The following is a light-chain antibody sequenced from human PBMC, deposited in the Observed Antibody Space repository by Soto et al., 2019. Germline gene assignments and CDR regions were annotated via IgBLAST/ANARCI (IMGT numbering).Light chain of an antibody. J-gene: IGKJ1*01. CDR1: QSISSW. V-gene: IGKV1-5*03. Sequence: DIHMTQSPSTRSAYVGDKVTITCRAGQSISSWLAWYQQKPGKAPKLLIYKASSLESGVPSRLSGSGSGTEFTLTISSPQPDDFATYYCQQYNSYWTFGQGTKVDIK. CDR3: QQYNSYWT. CDR2: KAS.